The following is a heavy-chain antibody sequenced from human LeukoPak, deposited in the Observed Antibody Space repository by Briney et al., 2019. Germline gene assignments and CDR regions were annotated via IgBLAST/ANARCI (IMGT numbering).Heavy chain of an antibody. D-gene: IGHD7-27*01. CDR3: AKAGLTGDNFDY. V-gene: IGHV3-9*01. Sequence: LSGGSLRLSYAASGFTFSSYAMSWVRQAPGKGLQWVSGISWNSGSIGYADSVKGRFTISRDNAKNSLYLQMNSLRAEDTALYYCAKAGLTGDNFDYWGQGTLVTVSS. CDR1: GFTFSSYA. CDR2: ISWNSGSI. J-gene: IGHJ4*02.